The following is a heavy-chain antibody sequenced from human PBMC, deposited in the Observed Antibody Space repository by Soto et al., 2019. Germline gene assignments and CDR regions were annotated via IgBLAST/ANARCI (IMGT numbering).Heavy chain of an antibody. CDR1: GFTFSSYW. Sequence: EVQLVESGGGLVQPGGSLRLSCAASGFTFSSYWMHWVRQAPGKGLVWVSRINSDGSSTSYADSVKGRFTISRDNAKKTLYLEMNTLRAEDTAVYYSVRTSLVVAAATREDYWGQGTLVTVSS. J-gene: IGHJ4*02. D-gene: IGHD2-15*01. V-gene: IGHV3-74*01. CDR2: INSDGSST. CDR3: VRTSLVVAAATREDY.